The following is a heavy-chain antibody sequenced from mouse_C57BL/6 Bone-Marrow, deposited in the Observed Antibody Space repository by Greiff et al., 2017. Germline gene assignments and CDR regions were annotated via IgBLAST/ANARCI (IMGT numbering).Heavy chain of an antibody. V-gene: IGHV1-81*01. Sequence: QVQLQQSGAELARPGASVKLSCKASGYTFTSYGISWVKQRTGQGLEWIGEIYPRSGNTYYNEKFKGKATLTADKSSSTAYMELRSLTSEDSAVYFCARDYGTWYFDVWGTGTTVTVSS. CDR2: IYPRSGNT. CDR1: GYTFTSYG. J-gene: IGHJ1*03. D-gene: IGHD1-1*01. CDR3: ARDYGTWYFDV.